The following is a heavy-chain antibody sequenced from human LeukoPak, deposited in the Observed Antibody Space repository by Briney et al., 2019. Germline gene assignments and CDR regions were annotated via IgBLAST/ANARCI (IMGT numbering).Heavy chain of an antibody. V-gene: IGHV3-30-3*01. CDR3: SYYYGMDV. Sequence: GGSLRLPCAASGFTFSSYAMHWVRQAPGKGLEWVAVISYDGSNKYYADSVKGRFTISRDNSKNTLYLQMNSLRAEDTAVYYCSYYYGMDVWGQGTTVTVSS. J-gene: IGHJ6*02. CDR2: ISYDGSNK. CDR1: GFTFSSYA.